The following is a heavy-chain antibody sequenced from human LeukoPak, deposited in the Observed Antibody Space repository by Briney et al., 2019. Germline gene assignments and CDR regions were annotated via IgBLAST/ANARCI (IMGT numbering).Heavy chain of an antibody. J-gene: IGHJ4*02. Sequence: PGGSLRLSCAASGFTFSSYWMSWVRQAPGKGLEWVANIKQDGSEKYYVDSVKGRFTISRDNAKNSLYLQMNSLRAEDTAVYYCARGAFYDSSGRTAGFDYWGQGTLATVSS. CDR2: IKQDGSEK. CDR1: GFTFSSYW. CDR3: ARGAFYDSSGRTAGFDY. V-gene: IGHV3-7*01. D-gene: IGHD3-22*01.